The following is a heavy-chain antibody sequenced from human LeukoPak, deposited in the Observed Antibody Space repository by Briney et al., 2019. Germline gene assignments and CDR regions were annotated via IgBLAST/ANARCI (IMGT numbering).Heavy chain of an antibody. CDR3: ARGITIFGVVIQTYYYYMDV. V-gene: IGHV4-4*07. CDR2: IYTSGST. J-gene: IGHJ6*03. D-gene: IGHD3-3*01. Sequence: SETLSLTWTVSGGSISSYYWSWIRQPAGKGLEWIGRIYTSGSTNYSPSLKSRVTMSVDTSKNQFSLKLSSVTAADTAVYYCARGITIFGVVIQTYYYYMDVWGKGTTVTVSS. CDR1: GGSISSYY.